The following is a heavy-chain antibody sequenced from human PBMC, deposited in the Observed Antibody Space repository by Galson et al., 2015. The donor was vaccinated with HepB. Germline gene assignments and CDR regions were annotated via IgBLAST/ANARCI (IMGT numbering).Heavy chain of an antibody. V-gene: IGHV3-11*06. J-gene: IGHJ4*02. CDR1: GFTFSDYN. CDR3: ARAGGVVVAATIVYFDY. Sequence: SLRLSCAASGFTFSDYNMSWIRQAPGKGLEWVSYISSSSSYTNYADSVKGRFTISRDNAKNSLYLQMNSLRAEDTAVYYCARAGGVVVAATIVYFDYWVQGTLVTVSS. D-gene: IGHD2-15*01. CDR2: ISSSSSYT.